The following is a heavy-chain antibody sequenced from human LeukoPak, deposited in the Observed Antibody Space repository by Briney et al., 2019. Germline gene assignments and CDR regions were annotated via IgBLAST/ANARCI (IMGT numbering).Heavy chain of an antibody. CDR1: GGSISSGGYY. J-gene: IGHJ4*02. CDR2: IYYSGST. V-gene: IGHV4-31*03. D-gene: IGHD6-13*01. CDR3: ARVRDIAAAGTRDNDY. Sequence: KSSKTLSLTCTVSGGSISSGGYYWSWIRQHPGKGLEWIGYIYYSGSTYYNPSLKSRVTISVDTSKNQFSLKLSSVTAADTAVYYCARVRDIAAAGTRDNDYWGQGTLVTVSS.